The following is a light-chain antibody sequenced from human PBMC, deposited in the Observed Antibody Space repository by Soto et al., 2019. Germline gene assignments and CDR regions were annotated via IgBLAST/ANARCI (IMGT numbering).Light chain of an antibody. CDR3: GTLDSSLSAEV. Sequence: QSVLTQPPSVSAAPGQKVTISCSGSSSNIGNNYVSWYQQLPGTAPKLLIYDNNKRPSGIPDRFSGSKSGTSATLGITGLQTGDEADYYCGTLDSSLSAEVFGTGTKLTV. V-gene: IGLV1-51*01. CDR2: DNN. CDR1: SSNIGNNY. J-gene: IGLJ1*01.